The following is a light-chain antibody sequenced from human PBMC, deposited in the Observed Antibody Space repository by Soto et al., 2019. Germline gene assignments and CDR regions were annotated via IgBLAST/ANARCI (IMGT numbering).Light chain of an antibody. V-gene: IGLV2-14*03. CDR2: DVS. CDR3: SSYTTSTTFAV. Sequence: QSVLTQPASVSGSPGQSITISCTGTSSDVGDYNYVSWYQQHPGKAPKLMIYDVSTRPSGVSNRFSGSKSGNTASLTISGLQAEDEANYYCSSYTTSTTFAVFGGGTKLTVL. CDR1: SSDVGDYNY. J-gene: IGLJ2*01.